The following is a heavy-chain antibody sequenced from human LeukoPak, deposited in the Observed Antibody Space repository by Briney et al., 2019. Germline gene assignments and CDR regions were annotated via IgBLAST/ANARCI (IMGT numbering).Heavy chain of an antibody. CDR3: ARAVTTGSYYFGY. Sequence: GGSLRLSCAASGFTFSSYPMYWVRQTPGKGLEWVSAISGGGGGNTYYADSVKGRFTVSRDNSKNTLFLEMNSLRAEDTAVYYCARAVTTGSYYFGYWGQGTLVAVSS. CDR2: ISGGGGGNT. J-gene: IGHJ4*02. V-gene: IGHV3-23*01. D-gene: IGHD1-1*01. CDR1: GFTFSSYP.